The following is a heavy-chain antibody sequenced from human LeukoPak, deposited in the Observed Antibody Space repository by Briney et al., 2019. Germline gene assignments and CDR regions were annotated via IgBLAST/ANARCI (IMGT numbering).Heavy chain of an antibody. D-gene: IGHD5-12*01. CDR3: ARDLDIVATSYYYYGMDV. V-gene: IGHV1-18*01. Sequence: ASVKVSCKASGYTFTSYGISRVRQAPGQGLEWMGWISAYNGNTNYAQKLQGRVTMTTDTSTSTAYMELRSLRSDDTAVYYCARDLDIVATSYYYYGMDVWGQGTTVTVSS. CDR2: ISAYNGNT. CDR1: GYTFTSYG. J-gene: IGHJ6*02.